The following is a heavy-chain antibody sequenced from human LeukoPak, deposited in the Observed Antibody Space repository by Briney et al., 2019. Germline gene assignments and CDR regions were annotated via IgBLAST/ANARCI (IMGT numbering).Heavy chain of an antibody. Sequence: PGGSLRLSCAASGFTFSSYSMNWVRQAPGKGLEWVSSISSSSSYIYYADSVKGRFTISRDNNKKSVYLQMISLRVEDTAVYFCTRDGGYSGFDFDYWGQGVLVTVSS. CDR2: ISSSSSYI. CDR1: GFTFSSYS. V-gene: IGHV3-21*01. D-gene: IGHD5-12*01. J-gene: IGHJ4*02. CDR3: TRDGGYSGFDFDY.